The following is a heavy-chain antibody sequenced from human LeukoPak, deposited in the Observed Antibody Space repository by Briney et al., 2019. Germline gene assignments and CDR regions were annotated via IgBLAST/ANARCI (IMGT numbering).Heavy chain of an antibody. V-gene: IGHV3-33*08. CDR3: ATSYDSSGYSPQTGNNDAFDI. D-gene: IGHD3-22*01. J-gene: IGHJ3*02. CDR1: GFTFSSYG. Sequence: PGGSLRLSCAASGFTFSSYGMHWVRQAPGKGLEWVAVIWYDGSNKYYADFVKGRFTISRDNSKNTLYLQMNSLRDEDTAVYYCATSYDSSGYSPQTGNNDAFDIWGRGTMVTVSS. CDR2: IWYDGSNK.